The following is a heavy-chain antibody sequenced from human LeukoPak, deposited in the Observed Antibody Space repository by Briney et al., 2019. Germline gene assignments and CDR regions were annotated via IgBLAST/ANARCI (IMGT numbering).Heavy chain of an antibody. CDR3: AREGGFYRPLDY. CDR2: VHLDGRT. V-gene: IGHV4-4*02. D-gene: IGHD3-3*01. CDR1: GGSVINTNW. J-gene: IGHJ4*02. Sequence: SETLSLTCGVSGGSVINTNWWTWVRQPPGKGLEWIGEVHLDGRTNYNPPLESRLTMSVDVSENQVSLKLTSVTAADTAVYYCAREGGFYRPLDYSGQGTLVTVSS.